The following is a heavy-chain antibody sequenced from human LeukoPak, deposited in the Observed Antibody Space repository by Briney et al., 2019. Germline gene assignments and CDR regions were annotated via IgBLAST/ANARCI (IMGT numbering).Heavy chain of an antibody. J-gene: IGHJ6*03. CDR2: IYYSRST. V-gene: IGHV4-4*07. D-gene: IGHD1-1*01. CDR1: GGSIRTFY. Sequence: SETLSLTCTVSGGSIRTFYWSWIRQPAGKGLEWIGSIYYSRSTYYNPSLKSRVTISVDTSKNQFSLKLSSVTAADTAVYYCARGGSGLETPTEYYYYYMDVWGKGTTVTVSS. CDR3: ARGGSGLETPTEYYYYYMDV.